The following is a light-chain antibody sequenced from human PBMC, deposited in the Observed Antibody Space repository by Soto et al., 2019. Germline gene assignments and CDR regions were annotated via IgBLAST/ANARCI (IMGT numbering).Light chain of an antibody. CDR1: SSNIGAGYD. J-gene: IGLJ2*01. Sequence: QSVLTQPPSVSGAPGQRVTISCTGSSSNIGAGYDVHWYQQLPGTAPKLLIYGNSNRPSGVPNRFSGSKSGTSASMAITGLQAADEADYYCQSYDSSLSGSNVVFGGGTKLTVL. CDR2: GNS. V-gene: IGLV1-40*01. CDR3: QSYDSSLSGSNVV.